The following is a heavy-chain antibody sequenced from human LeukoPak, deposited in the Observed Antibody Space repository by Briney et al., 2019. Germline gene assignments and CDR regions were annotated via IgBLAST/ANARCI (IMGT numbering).Heavy chain of an antibody. J-gene: IGHJ4*02. CDR1: GFTFSSYS. V-gene: IGHV3-21*04. Sequence: PGGSLRLSCAASGFTFSSYSMNWVRQAPGKGLEWVSSISSSSSYIYYADSVKGRFTISRDNSRNTLYLQMNSLRAEDTAVYYCAKDLGLLEPASADYWGQGTLVTVSS. CDR3: AKDLGLLEPASADY. CDR2: ISSSSSYI. D-gene: IGHD1-1*01.